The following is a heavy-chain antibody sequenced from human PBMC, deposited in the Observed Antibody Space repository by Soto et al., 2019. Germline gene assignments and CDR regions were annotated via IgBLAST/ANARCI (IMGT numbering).Heavy chain of an antibody. V-gene: IGHV4-59*01. Sequence: QVQLQESGPGLVRPSEALSLTRTVSNGSISHYYWSWIRQSPGKGLEWIAYIYDSGITNYNPSLKSRVTISVDTSKNQFSLKLSSVTAADTATYYCAGGYLQLFDYWGQGILVTVSS. CDR2: IYDSGIT. CDR3: AGGYLQLFDY. CDR1: NGSISHYY. D-gene: IGHD1-1*01. J-gene: IGHJ4*02.